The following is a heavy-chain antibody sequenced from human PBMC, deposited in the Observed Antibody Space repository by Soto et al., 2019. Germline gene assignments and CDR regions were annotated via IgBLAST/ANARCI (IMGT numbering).Heavy chain of an antibody. V-gene: IGHV3-21*01. CDR3: AIILIIETTRGYYFDY. CDR1: GFTFSSYT. Sequence: PGGSLRLSCAASGFTFSSYTMNWVRQAPGKGLEWVSSISSSSSYIYYADSVKGRFTISRDNAKNSLYLQMNGLRAEDTAVYYCAIILIIETTRGYYFDYWGQGTLVTVSS. CDR2: ISSSSSYI. D-gene: IGHD1-20*01. J-gene: IGHJ4*02.